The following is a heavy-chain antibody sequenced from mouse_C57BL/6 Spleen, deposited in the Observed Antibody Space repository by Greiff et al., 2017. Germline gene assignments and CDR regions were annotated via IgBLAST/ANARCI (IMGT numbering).Heavy chain of an antibody. V-gene: IGHV10-1*01. Sequence: EVQGVESGGGLVQPKGSLKLSCAASGFSFNTYAMNWVRQAPGKGLEWVARIRSKSNNYATYYADSVKDRFTISRDDSESMLYLQMNTLKTEDTAMYYCVGWLGYAMDYWGQGTSVTVSS. CDR2: IRSKSNNYAT. J-gene: IGHJ4*01. CDR3: VGWLGYAMDY. D-gene: IGHD2-2*01. CDR1: GFSFNTYA.